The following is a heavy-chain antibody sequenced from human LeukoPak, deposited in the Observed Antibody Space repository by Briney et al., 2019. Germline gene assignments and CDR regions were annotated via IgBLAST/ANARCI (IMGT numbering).Heavy chain of an antibody. V-gene: IGHV4-30-2*01. CDR1: GGSISSDGYS. CDR3: ARGGGLMATLFDY. CDR2: IYHSGST. D-gene: IGHD5-24*01. J-gene: IGHJ4*02. Sequence: SETLSLTCAVSGGSISSDGYSWSWIRQPPGKGLEWIGYIYHSGSTYYNPSLKSRVTISVDTSKNQFSLKLSSVTAADTAVYYCARGGGLMATLFDYWGQGTLVTVSS.